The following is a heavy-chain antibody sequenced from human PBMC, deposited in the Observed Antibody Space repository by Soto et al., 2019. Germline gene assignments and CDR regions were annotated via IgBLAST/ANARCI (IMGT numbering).Heavy chain of an antibody. CDR1: GFTFSSYA. CDR2: ISYDGSNK. D-gene: IGHD4-17*01. J-gene: IGHJ4*02. V-gene: IGHV3-30-3*01. Sequence: QVQLVESGGGVVQPGRSLRLSCAASGFTFSSYAMHWVRQAPGKGLEGVAVISYDGSNKYYADSVKGRFTISRDNYKNTLYLQMNSLRAEDTAVYYCARSPLWSTVTTQLDYWGQGTLVTVSS. CDR3: ARSPLWSTVTTQLDY.